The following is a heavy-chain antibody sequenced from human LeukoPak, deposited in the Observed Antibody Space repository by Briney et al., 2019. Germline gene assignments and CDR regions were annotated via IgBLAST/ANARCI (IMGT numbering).Heavy chain of an antibody. CDR2: IRSSGSTI. D-gene: IGHD3-22*01. CDR3: ARDYDSSGYWVY. CDR1: GFTFSSYE. Sequence: GGSLRLSCAASGFTFSSYEMNWVRQAPGKGLEWVSYIRSSGSTIYYADSVKGRFTISRDNAKNSLYLQMNSLRAEDTAVYYCARDYDSSGYWVYWGQGTLVTVSS. J-gene: IGHJ4*02. V-gene: IGHV3-48*03.